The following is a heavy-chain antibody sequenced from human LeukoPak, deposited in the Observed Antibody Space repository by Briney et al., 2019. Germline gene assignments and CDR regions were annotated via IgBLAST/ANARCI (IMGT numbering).Heavy chain of an antibody. CDR2: ISWNSGSI. V-gene: IGHV3-9*01. CDR1: GFTFDDYA. CDR3: AKDIGEQWQETPAPFYYYYGMDV. Sequence: GRSLRLSCAASGFTFDDYAMHWVRQAPGKGLEWVSGISWNSGSIGYADSVKGRFTISRDNAKNSLYLQMNSLRAEDTALYYCAKDIGEQWQETPAPFYYYYGMDVWGQGTTVTVSS. D-gene: IGHD6-19*01. J-gene: IGHJ6*02.